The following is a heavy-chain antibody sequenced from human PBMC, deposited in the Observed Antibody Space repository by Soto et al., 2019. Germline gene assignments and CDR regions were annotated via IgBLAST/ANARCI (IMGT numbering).Heavy chain of an antibody. Sequence: QVQLVESGGGLVKPGGYLRLSCAASGFTFSDYYMSWIRQAPGKGLEWVSYISPSGGTIYYADSVKGRFTLSRDNAKNSLYLQMNSLRAEDTAVYHCVRVGYAYGNDPWGHGTLVAVSS. CDR3: VRVGYAYGNDP. CDR1: GFTFSDYY. J-gene: IGHJ5*02. V-gene: IGHV3-11*01. CDR2: ISPSGGTI. D-gene: IGHD3-10*01.